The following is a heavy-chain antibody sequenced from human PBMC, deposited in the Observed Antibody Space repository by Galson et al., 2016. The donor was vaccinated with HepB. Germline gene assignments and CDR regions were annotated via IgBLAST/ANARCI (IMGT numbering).Heavy chain of an antibody. CDR3: ARETDMAVGDSQGYHAFDI. V-gene: IGHV4-4*01. J-gene: IGHJ3*02. CDR2: IYHTGSP. Sequence: LSLTCAVSGGSISSTNWWNWVRQPPGKGLEWIGDIYHTGSPHYNPSLKSRLTISVDKSKNQFSLELRSVTAADTAIYFCARETDMAVGDSQGYHAFDIWGPGTMVTVST. CDR1: GGSISSTNW. D-gene: IGHD3-10*01.